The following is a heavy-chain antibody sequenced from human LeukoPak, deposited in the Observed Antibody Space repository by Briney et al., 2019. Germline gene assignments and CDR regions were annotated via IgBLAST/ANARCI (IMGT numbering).Heavy chain of an antibody. CDR1: GGSFSGYY. Sequence: SETLSLTCAVYGGSFSGYYWSWIRQPPGKGLEWIGEINHSGCTNYNPSLKSRVTISVDTSKNQFSLKLSSVTAADTAVYYCARGPVFVVVVAATPSFDYWGQGTLVTVSS. V-gene: IGHV4-34*01. CDR2: INHSGCT. CDR3: ARGPVFVVVVAATPSFDY. J-gene: IGHJ4*02. D-gene: IGHD2-15*01.